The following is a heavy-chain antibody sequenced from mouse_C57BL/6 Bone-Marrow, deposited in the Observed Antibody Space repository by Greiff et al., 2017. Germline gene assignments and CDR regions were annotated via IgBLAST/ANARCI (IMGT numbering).Heavy chain of an antibody. D-gene: IGHD1-1*01. J-gene: IGHJ1*03. CDR2: ISYDGSN. Sequence: EVQLQESGPGLVKPSQSLSLTCSVTGYSITSCYYWNWIRQFPGNKLEWMGYISYDGSNNYNPSLKNRISITRDTSKNQFFLKLNSVTTEDTATYYCASLLYYYDSSYRYFDVWGTGTTVTVSS. CDR3: ASLLYYYDSSYRYFDV. V-gene: IGHV3-6*01. CDR1: GYSITSCYY.